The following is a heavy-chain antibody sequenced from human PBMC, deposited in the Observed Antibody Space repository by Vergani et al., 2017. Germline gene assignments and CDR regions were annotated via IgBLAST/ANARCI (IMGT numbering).Heavy chain of an antibody. J-gene: IGHJ6*02. Sequence: VQLVESGGGLVKPGGSLRLSCAASGFTFSDFSMSWVRQAPGKGLEWVAFIGSSGPYINYADSVKGRFIISRDNTNNSLFLQLRSLRAEVAAVYYCARDCTSGGCPDNYGMDVWGQGATVTVSS. CDR3: ARDCTSGGCPDNYGMDV. D-gene: IGHD2-8*01. V-gene: IGHV3-21*06. CDR2: IGSSGPYI. CDR1: GFTFSDFS.